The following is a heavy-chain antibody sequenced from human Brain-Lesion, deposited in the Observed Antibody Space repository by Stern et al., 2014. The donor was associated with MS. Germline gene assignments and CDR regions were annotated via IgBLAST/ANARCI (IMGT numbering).Heavy chain of an antibody. CDR2: FYHSGGT. J-gene: IGHJ3*02. Sequence: QVQLVESGPGLVKPSGTLSLTCAVSGGPISSSNWGGWVRQSPGKGLEWIGEFYHSGGTKYSSSFESRANTSVCKSKNQFSLKLSYVTAADTAVYYCARELPDLNAFDIWGQGTMVTVSS. CDR1: GGPISSSNW. CDR3: ARELPDLNAFDI. D-gene: IGHD1-14*01. V-gene: IGHV4-4*02.